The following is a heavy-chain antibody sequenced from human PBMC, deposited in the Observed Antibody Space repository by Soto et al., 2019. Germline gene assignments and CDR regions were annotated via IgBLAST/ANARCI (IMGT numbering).Heavy chain of an antibody. Sequence: SLRLSCAASGFPFSSYSMNWVRPAPGKGLEWVSYISSSSSTIYYADSVKGRFTISRDNAKNSLYLQMNSLRDEDTAVYYCARDQYIVVVTAVDAFDIWGQGTMVTVSS. CDR1: GFPFSSYS. CDR3: ARDQYIVVVTAVDAFDI. D-gene: IGHD2-21*02. V-gene: IGHV3-48*02. J-gene: IGHJ3*02. CDR2: ISSSSSTI.